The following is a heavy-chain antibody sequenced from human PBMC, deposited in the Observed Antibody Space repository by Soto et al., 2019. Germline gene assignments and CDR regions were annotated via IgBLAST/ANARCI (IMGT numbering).Heavy chain of an antibody. Sequence: GGSLRLSCEASGFSFSGYWMSWVRQAPGKGLEWVASIKQDGSEIYYVDSVKGQFTISRDNAKNSLYLQMDSLRAEDTAVYYCARWEADYSSGSYAIDYWGQGTMVTVSS. CDR3: ARWEADYSSGSYAIDY. CDR1: GFSFSGYW. V-gene: IGHV3-7*01. D-gene: IGHD6-19*01. CDR2: IKQDGSEI. J-gene: IGHJ4*03.